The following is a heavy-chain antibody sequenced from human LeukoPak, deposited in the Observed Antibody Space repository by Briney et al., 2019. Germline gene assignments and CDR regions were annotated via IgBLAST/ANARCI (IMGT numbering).Heavy chain of an antibody. CDR2: IRYDGSNN. J-gene: IGHJ6*03. D-gene: IGHD2-2*01. CDR3: ARGGSSTSCYGECYYYMDA. Sequence: PGGSLRLSCVASGFTFSSYGMHWLRQAPGKGLEWVAFIRYDGSNNYYADSVKGRFTISRDNAKNSLYLQMNSLRAEDTAVYYCARGGSSTSCYGECYYYMDAWGKGTTVIVSS. CDR1: GFTFSSYG. V-gene: IGHV3-30*02.